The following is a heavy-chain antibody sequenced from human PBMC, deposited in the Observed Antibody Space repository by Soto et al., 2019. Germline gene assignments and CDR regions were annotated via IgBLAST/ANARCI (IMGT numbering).Heavy chain of an antibody. CDR3: ARGRFDYIWGSPAPYLDY. CDR1: GDSISTYY. J-gene: IGHJ4*02. Sequence: PSESLSLTCTVSGDSISTYYWTWIRQPPGKGLEWIGYIYNSASTKYNPSLKSRVTISVDTSKNQFSLKLSSVTAADTAVSYCARGRFDYIWGSPAPYLDYWGQGALVTVSS. CDR2: IYNSAST. V-gene: IGHV4-59*01. D-gene: IGHD3-16*01.